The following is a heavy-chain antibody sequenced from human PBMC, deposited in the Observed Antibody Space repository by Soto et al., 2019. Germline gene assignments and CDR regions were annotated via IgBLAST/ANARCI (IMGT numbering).Heavy chain of an antibody. J-gene: IGHJ5*02. Sequence: SETLSLTCSVSGGSIGRGNYYWSWIRQPPGKGLEWIGYIYHSGSAYYNPSLKSRATISLDTSKNQFSLKLSSVTATDTAVYYCARASSANWFDPWGQGTLVTVSS. CDR3: ARASSANWFDP. V-gene: IGHV4-30-4*01. CDR2: IYHSGSA. CDR1: GGSIGRGNYY.